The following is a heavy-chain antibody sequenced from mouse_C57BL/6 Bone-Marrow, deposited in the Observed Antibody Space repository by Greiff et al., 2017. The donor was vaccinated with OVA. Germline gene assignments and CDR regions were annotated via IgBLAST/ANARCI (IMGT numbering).Heavy chain of an antibody. V-gene: IGHV1-55*01. Sequence: QVHVKQSGAELVKPGASVKMSCKASGYTFTSYWITWVKQRPGQGLEWIGDIYPGSGSTNYNEKFKSKATLTVDTSSSTAYMQLSSLTSEDSAVYYCARGITTVVGAMDYWGQGTSVTVSS. J-gene: IGHJ4*01. CDR2: IYPGSGST. CDR3: ARGITTVVGAMDY. CDR1: GYTFTSYW. D-gene: IGHD1-1*01.